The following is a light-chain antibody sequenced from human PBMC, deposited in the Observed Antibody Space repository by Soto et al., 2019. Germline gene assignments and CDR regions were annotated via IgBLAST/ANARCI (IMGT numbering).Light chain of an antibody. CDR3: EQYGSSPLT. V-gene: IGKV3-20*01. CDR2: GAS. CDR1: QSVSRSY. J-gene: IGKJ1*01. Sequence: ERVLTQSPGTLSLSPWERSTLSCRASQSVSRSYLAWYQQKPGQAPRLLIYGASSRATGIPDRFSGSGSGTDFTLTISRLEPEDFAVYYCEQYGSSPLTFGPGTKV.